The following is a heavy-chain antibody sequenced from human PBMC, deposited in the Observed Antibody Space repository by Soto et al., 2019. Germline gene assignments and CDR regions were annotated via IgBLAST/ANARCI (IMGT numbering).Heavy chain of an antibody. D-gene: IGHD2-15*01. V-gene: IGHV3-30*18. CDR3: AKDSTHCSGGSCYLFDY. CDR2: ISYDGTTK. CDR1: GFTFSSYG. J-gene: IGHJ4*01. Sequence: GGSLRLSCAASGFTFSSYGMHWVRQAPGKGLEWVAVISYDGTTKYYADSVKGRFSISRDNSKNTLYLQMNSLGAEDTAVYYCAKDSTHCSGGSCYLFDYWGQGT.